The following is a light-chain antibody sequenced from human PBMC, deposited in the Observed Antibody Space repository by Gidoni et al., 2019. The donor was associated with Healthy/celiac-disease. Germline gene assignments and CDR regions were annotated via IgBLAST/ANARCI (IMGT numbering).Light chain of an antibody. CDR2: DVS. Sequence: SALTQPPSASGFPPPPLTITCTGTSSDVGGYNYVSWYQQHPGKAPKLMIYDVSNRPSGVSNRFSGSKSGNTASLTISGLQAEDEADYYCSSYTSSSPYVFGTGTKVTVL. V-gene: IGLV2-14*03. CDR3: SSYTSSSPYV. CDR1: SSDVGGYNY. J-gene: IGLJ1*01.